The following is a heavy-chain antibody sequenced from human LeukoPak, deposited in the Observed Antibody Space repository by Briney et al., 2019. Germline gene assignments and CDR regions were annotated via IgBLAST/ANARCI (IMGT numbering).Heavy chain of an antibody. V-gene: IGHV1-46*01. Sequence: ASVKVSCKASGYTFTSYYMHWVRQAPGQGLEWMGIINPSGGSTSYAQKFQGRVTMTRDTSTSTVYMELSSLRSEDTAVYYCARGRSLLGVPAANIPFDYWGQGTPVTVSS. CDR3: ARGRSLLGVPAANIPFDY. D-gene: IGHD2-2*01. CDR1: GYTFTSYY. CDR2: INPSGGST. J-gene: IGHJ4*02.